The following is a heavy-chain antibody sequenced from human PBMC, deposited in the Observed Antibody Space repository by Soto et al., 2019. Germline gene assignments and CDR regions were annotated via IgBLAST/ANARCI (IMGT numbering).Heavy chain of an antibody. CDR1: GFTFSSYA. D-gene: IGHD3-22*01. V-gene: IGHV3-64D*06. CDR3: VKGSYDSSGYYSNYFDY. CDR2: ISSNGGST. J-gene: IGHJ4*02. Sequence: GGSLRLSCSASGFTFSSYAMHWVRQAPGKGLEYVSAISSNGGSTYYADSVKGRFTISRDNSKNTLYLQMSSLRAEDTAVYYCVKGSYDSSGYYSNYFDYWGQGTQVTVSS.